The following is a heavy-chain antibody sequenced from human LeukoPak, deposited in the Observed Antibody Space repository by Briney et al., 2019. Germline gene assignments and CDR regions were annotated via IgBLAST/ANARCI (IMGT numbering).Heavy chain of an antibody. CDR2: INAGNGNT. CDR3: ARPPPLSYYHGMDV. J-gene: IGHJ6*02. Sequence: GASVKVSCKASGYTFTSYAMHWVRQAPGQRLEWMGWINAGNGNTKYSQKFQGRVTITRDTSASTAYMELSSLRSEDTAVYYCARPPPLSYYHGMDVWGQGTTVTVSS. CDR1: GYTFTSYA. V-gene: IGHV1-3*01.